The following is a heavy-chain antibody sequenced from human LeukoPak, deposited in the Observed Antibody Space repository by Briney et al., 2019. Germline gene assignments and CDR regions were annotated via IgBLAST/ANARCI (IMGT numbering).Heavy chain of an antibody. V-gene: IGHV1-2*02. J-gene: IGHJ1*01. CDR1: GYTFTGYY. CDR3: ARVEHTGRGAYFQH. Sequence: GASVKVSCKASGYTFTGYYMHWVQQAPGQGLEWMGWINPNSGGTNYAQKFQGRVTMTRDTSISTAYMELSRLRSDDTAVYYCARVEHTGRGAYFQHWGQDTLVTVSS. D-gene: IGHD2-21*01. CDR2: INPNSGGT.